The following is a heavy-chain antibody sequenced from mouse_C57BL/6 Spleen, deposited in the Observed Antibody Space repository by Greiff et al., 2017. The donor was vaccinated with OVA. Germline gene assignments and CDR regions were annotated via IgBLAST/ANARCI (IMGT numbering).Heavy chain of an antibody. CDR1: GYTFTSYW. CDR2: IDPSDSYT. V-gene: IGHV1-69*01. CDR3: ARGSNPYYAMDY. D-gene: IGHD1-1*01. Sequence: VQLQQSGAELVMPGASVKLSCKASGYTFTSYWMHWVKQRPGQGLEWIGEIDPSDSYTNYNQKFKGKSTLTVDKSSSTAYMQLSSLTSEDSAVYYCARGSNPYYAMDYWGQGTSVTVSS. J-gene: IGHJ4*01.